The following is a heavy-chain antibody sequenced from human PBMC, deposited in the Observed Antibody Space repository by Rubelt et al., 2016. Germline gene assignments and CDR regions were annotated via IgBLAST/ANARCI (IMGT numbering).Heavy chain of an antibody. J-gene: IGHJ5*02. CDR3: ARGLAARWFDP. V-gene: IGHV4-39*07. CDR2: INHSGST. D-gene: IGHD6-6*01. CDR1: GGSVSSSSYY. Sequence: QLQLQESGPGLVKPSETLSLTCTVSGGSVSSSSYYWGWIRQSPEKGLEWIGEINHSGSTNYNPSLKSRVTISVVTCKNQFSLKRSCVTAAYTAVYYCARGLAARWFDPWGQGTLVTVSS.